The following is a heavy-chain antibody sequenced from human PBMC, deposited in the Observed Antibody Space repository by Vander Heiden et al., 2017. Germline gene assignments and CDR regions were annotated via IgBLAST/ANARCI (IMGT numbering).Heavy chain of an antibody. CDR2: ISSSVGSRYI. D-gene: IGHD4-17*01. CDR1: GFTFSSYS. CDR3: ARDLGNYGDYINWYFDL. V-gene: IGHV3-21*01. J-gene: IGHJ2*01. Sequence: VKPGGSLRLSCAASGFTFSSYSMNWVRQAPGKGLEWVSCISSSVGSRYIYYADSVKGRFTISRDNAKNSLYLQMNSLRAEDTAVYYCARDLGNYGDYINWYFDLWGRGTLVTVSS.